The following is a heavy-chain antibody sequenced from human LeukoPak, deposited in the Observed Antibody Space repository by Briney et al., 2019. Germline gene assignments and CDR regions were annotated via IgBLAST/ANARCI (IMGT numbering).Heavy chain of an antibody. D-gene: IGHD4-17*01. CDR1: GGSISSYY. CDR2: ICYIGST. J-gene: IGHJ4*02. CDR3: ARHGGAYGFDY. V-gene: IGHV4-59*08. Sequence: PSETLSLTCTASGGSISSYYWSWIRQPPGKGLEWIGCICYIGSTNYNPSLKSRVTISVDTSKNQFSLKLSSVTAADTAVYYCARHGGAYGFDYWGQGTLVTVSS.